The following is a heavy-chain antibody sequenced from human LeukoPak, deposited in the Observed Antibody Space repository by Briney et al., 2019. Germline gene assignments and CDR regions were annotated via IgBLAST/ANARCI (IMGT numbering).Heavy chain of an antibody. CDR2: IRYDGSNK. CDR3: AKPSLYYYDTSGYYRYWYFDL. Sequence: WGSLRLSCAASGFTFSNYAIHWVRQAPGKGLEGVAFIRYDGSNKYYVDSVKGRFTISRDNSKNTLYLQMNSLRAEDTAVYYCAKPSLYYYDTSGYYRYWYFDLWGRGTLVTVSS. CDR1: GFTFSNYA. V-gene: IGHV3-30*02. D-gene: IGHD3-22*01. J-gene: IGHJ2*01.